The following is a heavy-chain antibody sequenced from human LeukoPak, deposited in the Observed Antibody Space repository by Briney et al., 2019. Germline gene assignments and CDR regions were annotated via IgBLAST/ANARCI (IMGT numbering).Heavy chain of an antibody. Sequence: GGSLRLSCAASGFTFSNSWMTWVRQAPGKGLEWVSFIYSDNTHYSDSVKGRFTISRDNSKNTLYLQMNSLRAEDTAVYYCARRAGAYSHPYDYWGQGTLVTVSS. J-gene: IGHJ4*02. CDR3: ARRAGAYSHPYDY. CDR1: GFTFSNSW. V-gene: IGHV3-53*01. CDR2: IYSDNT. D-gene: IGHD4/OR15-4a*01.